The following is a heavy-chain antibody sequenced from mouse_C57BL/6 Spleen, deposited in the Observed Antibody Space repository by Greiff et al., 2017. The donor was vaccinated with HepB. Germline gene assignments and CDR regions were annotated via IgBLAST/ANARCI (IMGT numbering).Heavy chain of an antibody. Sequence: ELKLVESGGGLVKPGGSLKLSCAASGFTFSSYAMSWVRQTPEKRLEWVATISDGGSYTYYPDNVKGRFTISRDNAKNNLYLQMSHLKSEDTAMYYCARDLGTTPYYFDYWGQGTTLTVSS. V-gene: IGHV5-4*01. CDR3: ARDLGTTPYYFDY. J-gene: IGHJ2*01. CDR2: ISDGGSYT. CDR1: GFTFSSYA. D-gene: IGHD2-5*01.